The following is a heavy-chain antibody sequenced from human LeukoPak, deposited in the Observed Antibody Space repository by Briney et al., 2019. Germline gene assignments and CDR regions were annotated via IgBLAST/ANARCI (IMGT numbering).Heavy chain of an antibody. CDR1: GGSFSRYY. V-gene: IGHV4-34*01. Sequence: SETLSLTCAVYGGSFSRYYWSWIRQPPGKGLEWIGEINHSGSTNYNPSLKSRVTISVDTSKNQFSLKLSSVTAADTAVYYCAGRYYDYVWGSYRPKSFDYWGQGTLVTVSS. D-gene: IGHD3-16*02. CDR2: INHSGST. J-gene: IGHJ4*02. CDR3: AGRYYDYVWGSYRPKSFDY.